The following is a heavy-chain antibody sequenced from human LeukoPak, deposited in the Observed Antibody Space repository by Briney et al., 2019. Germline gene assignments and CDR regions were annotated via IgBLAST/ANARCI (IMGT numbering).Heavy chain of an antibody. D-gene: IGHD5-18*01. CDR2: INSDGSST. Sequence: PGGSLRLSCAASGFTFSSHWMHWVRQAPGKGLVWVSRINSDGSSTSYADSVKGRFTISRDNAKNTLYLQMNSLRAEDTAVYYCAREGYSYGFDYWGQGTLVTVSS. CDR1: GFTFSSHW. V-gene: IGHV3-74*01. J-gene: IGHJ4*02. CDR3: AREGYSYGFDY.